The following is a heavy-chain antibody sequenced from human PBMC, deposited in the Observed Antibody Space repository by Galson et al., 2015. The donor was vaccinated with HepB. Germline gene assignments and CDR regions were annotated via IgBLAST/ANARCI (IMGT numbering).Heavy chain of an antibody. Sequence: CAISGDSVSGYSAAWNWIRQSPSRGLEWLGRTYYRSEWFNEYAVSVKSRITINPDTPKNQFSLHLNSVTPEDTAIYYCARGEKQLGHWNFDLWGRGTLVTVSS. CDR1: GDSVSGYSAA. CDR3: ARGEKQLGHWNFDL. V-gene: IGHV6-1*01. CDR2: TYYRSEWFN. D-gene: IGHD1-1*01. J-gene: IGHJ2*01.